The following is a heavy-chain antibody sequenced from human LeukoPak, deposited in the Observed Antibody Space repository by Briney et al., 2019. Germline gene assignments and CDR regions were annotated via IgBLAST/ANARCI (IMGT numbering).Heavy chain of an antibody. CDR1: GIILSSYW. V-gene: IGHV3-7*01. Sequence: GGSLRFSCAASGIILSSYWMSWVRQAPGKGLEWVASIKQDGSEKGYMDSVKGRFTISRDNAKNSLYLQMNSLRVEDTAVYYCAREFRSGYNSRWFDYWGQGTLVTVSS. CDR2: IKQDGSEK. CDR3: AREFRSGYNSRWFDY. D-gene: IGHD6-19*01. J-gene: IGHJ5*01.